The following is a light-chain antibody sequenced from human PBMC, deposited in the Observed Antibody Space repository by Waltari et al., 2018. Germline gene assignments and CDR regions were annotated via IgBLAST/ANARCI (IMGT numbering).Light chain of an antibody. CDR2: DVS. J-gene: IGLJ1*01. V-gene: IGLV2-14*03. CDR3: SSYTSSSTRV. Sequence: QSALTQPASASGSPGQPITISRTGTSSDVGGYNSVPGYQQHPAKAPKPMIYDVSKGPSGLSNRSSGPKSGNTSSLTISGLQAEDEADYYCSSYTSSSTRVFGTGTKFTVL. CDR1: SSDVGGYNS.